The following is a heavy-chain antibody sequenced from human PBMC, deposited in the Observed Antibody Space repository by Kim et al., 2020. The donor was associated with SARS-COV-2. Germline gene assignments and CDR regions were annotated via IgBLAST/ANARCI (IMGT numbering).Heavy chain of an antibody. CDR3: ARGGGYRTGFDP. D-gene: IGHD3-10*01. CDR2: IYYSGST. CDR1: GGSISSYY. J-gene: IGHJ5*02. Sequence: SETLSLTCTVSGGSISSYYWSWIRQPPGKGLEWIGYIYYSGSTNYNPSLKSRVTISVDTSKNQFSLKLSSVTAADTAVYYCARGGGYRTGFDPWGQGTLVTVSS. V-gene: IGHV4-59*01.